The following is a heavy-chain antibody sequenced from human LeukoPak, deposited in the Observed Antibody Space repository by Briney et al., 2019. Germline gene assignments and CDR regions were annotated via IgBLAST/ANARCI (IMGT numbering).Heavy chain of an antibody. CDR2: IKQDGSEK. V-gene: IGHV3-7*01. CDR1: GFTFSSYW. D-gene: IGHD3-3*01. Sequence: PGGSLRLSCAASGFTFSSYWMSWVRQAPGKGLEWVANIKQDGSEKYYVDSVKGRFTISRDNAKNSLYLQMNSLRAEDTAVYYCARVQDDFWNGKADCWGQGTLVTVSS. CDR3: ARVQDDFWNGKADC. J-gene: IGHJ4*02.